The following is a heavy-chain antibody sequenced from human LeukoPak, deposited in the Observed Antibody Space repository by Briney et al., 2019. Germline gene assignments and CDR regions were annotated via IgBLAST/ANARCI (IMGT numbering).Heavy chain of an antibody. Sequence: RASVKVSCKASGYTFTSYDINWVRQATGQGLAWMGWMNPNSGNTGYAQKFQGRVTMTRNTSISTAYMELSSLRSEDTAVYYCALVEMATISPFDYWGQGTLVTVSS. CDR2: MNPNSGNT. D-gene: IGHD5-24*01. CDR3: ALVEMATISPFDY. CDR1: GYTFTSYD. V-gene: IGHV1-8*01. J-gene: IGHJ4*02.